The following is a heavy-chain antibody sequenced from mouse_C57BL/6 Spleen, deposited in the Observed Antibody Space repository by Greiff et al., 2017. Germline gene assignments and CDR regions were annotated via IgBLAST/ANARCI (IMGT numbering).Heavy chain of an antibody. V-gene: IGHV1-61*01. CDR2: IYPSDSET. D-gene: IGHD3-2*02. Sequence: VQLQQSGAELVRPGSSVKLSCKASGYTFTSYWMDWVKQRPGQGLEWIGNIYPSDSETHYNQKFKDKATLTVDKSSSTAYMQLSSLTSEDSAVYYCARKGSGPYFDYWGQGTTLTVSS. CDR1: GYTFTSYW. CDR3: ARKGSGPYFDY. J-gene: IGHJ2*01.